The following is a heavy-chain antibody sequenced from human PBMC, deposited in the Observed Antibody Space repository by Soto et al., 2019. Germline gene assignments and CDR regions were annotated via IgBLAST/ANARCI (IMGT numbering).Heavy chain of an antibody. Sequence: QVQLVESGGGVVRPERSLRLSCAASGFTFSNYAMHWVRQARGTGLEWVAVISNDGSNPYYADSVKGRFTISRDNSKNTLYLQMNSLRPEDTAVYYCARTGYDSSGYFVEYYFDYWGQGTLVTVSS. CDR2: ISNDGSNP. D-gene: IGHD3-22*01. CDR1: GFTFSNYA. J-gene: IGHJ4*02. CDR3: ARTGYDSSGYFVEYYFDY. V-gene: IGHV3-30-3*01.